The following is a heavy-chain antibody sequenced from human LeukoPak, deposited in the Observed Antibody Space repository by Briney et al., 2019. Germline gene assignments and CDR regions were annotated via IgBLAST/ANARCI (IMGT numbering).Heavy chain of an antibody. CDR1: GFTFSSYS. Sequence: GGSLRLSCAASGFTFSSYSMNWVRQAPGKGLEWVSYISSSSSTIYYADSVKGRFTISRDNAKNSLYLQMNSLRAEDTAVYYCAKDVLGAPLDYWGQGTLVTVSS. CDR3: AKDVLGAPLDY. V-gene: IGHV3-48*01. J-gene: IGHJ4*02. D-gene: IGHD1-26*01. CDR2: ISSSSSTI.